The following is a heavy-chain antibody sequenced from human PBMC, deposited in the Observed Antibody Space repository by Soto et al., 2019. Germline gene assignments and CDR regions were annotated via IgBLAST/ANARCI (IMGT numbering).Heavy chain of an antibody. J-gene: IGHJ3*02. CDR3: ARAPAHYYDSSGYHYIREDAFDI. V-gene: IGHV3-30-3*01. CDR1: GFTFSSYA. Sequence: QVQLVESGGGVVQPGRSLRLSCAASGFTFSSYAMHWVRQAPGKGLEWVAVLSYAGSNKYYADSVKGRFTISRDNSKNTLYLQMNSLRAEDTAVYYCARAPAHYYDSSGYHYIREDAFDIWGQGTMVTVSS. CDR2: LSYAGSNK. D-gene: IGHD3-22*01.